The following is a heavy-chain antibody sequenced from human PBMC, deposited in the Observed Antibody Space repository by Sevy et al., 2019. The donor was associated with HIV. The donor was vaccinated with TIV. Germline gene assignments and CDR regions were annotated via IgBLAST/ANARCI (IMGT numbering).Heavy chain of an antibody. D-gene: IGHD1-26*01. CDR2: VSWSSGNI. CDR3: VKDRSGSYSFDY. CDR1: GFTFDDYT. V-gene: IGHV3-9*01. Sequence: GGSLRLSCAASGFTFDDYTMNWVRPAPVKGLEWVSGVSWSSGNIAYADSVEGRFTISRDNAKNSLYLQMNSLRVEDTALYCCVKDRSGSYSFDYWGQGTLVTVSS. J-gene: IGHJ4*02.